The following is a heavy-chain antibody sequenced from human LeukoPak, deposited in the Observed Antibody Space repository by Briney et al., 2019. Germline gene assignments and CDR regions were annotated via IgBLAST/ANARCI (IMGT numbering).Heavy chain of an antibody. V-gene: IGHV3-48*03. CDR1: GFTFSSYE. Sequence: GGSLRLSCAASGFTFSSYEMNWVRQAPGKGLEWVSYISSSGSTIYYADSVKGRFTISRDNAKNSLYLQMNSLRAEDAAVYYCARDEYSSGWYDYWGQGTLVTVSS. D-gene: IGHD6-19*01. J-gene: IGHJ4*02. CDR2: ISSSGSTI. CDR3: ARDEYSSGWYDY.